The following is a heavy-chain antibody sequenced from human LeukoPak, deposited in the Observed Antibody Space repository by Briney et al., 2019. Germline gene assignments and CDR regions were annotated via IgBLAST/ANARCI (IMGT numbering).Heavy chain of an antibody. J-gene: IGHJ4*02. Sequence: ASVKVSCKASGGTFSSYAISWVRQAPGQGLEWMGGIIPIFGTANYAQKFQGRVTITADESTSTAYMELSSLRSEDTAVYYCARGRRYSSGWYDYWGQGTLVTVSS. CDR1: GGTFSSYA. D-gene: IGHD6-19*01. CDR2: IIPIFGTA. CDR3: ARGRRYSSGWYDY. V-gene: IGHV1-69*13.